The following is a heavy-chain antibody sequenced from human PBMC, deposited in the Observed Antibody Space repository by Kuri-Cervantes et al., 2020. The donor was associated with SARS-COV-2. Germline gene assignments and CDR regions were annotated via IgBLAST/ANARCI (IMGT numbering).Heavy chain of an antibody. CDR1: GFTFSSYS. CDR2: ISSSSSYI. Sequence: GESLKISCAASGFTFSSYSMNWVRQAPGKGLEWVSSISSSSSYIYYADSVKGRFTISRDNAKNSLYLQMNSLGAEDTAVYYCARVSPISYYYDSSGYLDYWGQGTLVTVSS. D-gene: IGHD3-22*01. J-gene: IGHJ4*02. CDR3: ARVSPISYYYDSSGYLDY. V-gene: IGHV3-21*01.